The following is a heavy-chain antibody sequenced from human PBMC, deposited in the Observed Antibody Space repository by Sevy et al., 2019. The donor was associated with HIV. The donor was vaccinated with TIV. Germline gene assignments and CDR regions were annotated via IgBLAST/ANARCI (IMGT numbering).Heavy chain of an antibody. J-gene: IGHJ6*02. CDR3: VRAADSVVASYYYVMDV. CDR1: GYTFTDYY. CDR2: INPNSGGT. Sequence: ASVKVSCKASGYTFTDYYMHWVRQAPGQGLEWMGWINPNSGGTKYAQNFQGRVTMTRDTSISTTYMELSRLRSDDTGVYYCVRAADSVVASYYYVMDVWGQGTTVTVSS. D-gene: IGHD2-2*01. V-gene: IGHV1-2*02.